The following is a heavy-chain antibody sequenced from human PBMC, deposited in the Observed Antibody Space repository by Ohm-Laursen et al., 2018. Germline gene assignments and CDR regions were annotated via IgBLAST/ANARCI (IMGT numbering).Heavy chain of an antibody. J-gene: IGHJ4*02. CDR2: ISNTATTT. CDR3: AKGGGAEFDH. V-gene: IGHV3-23*01. D-gene: IGHD3-16*01. Sequence: SLRLSCSASGFIFTSYAMSWVRQAPGKGLEWVSTISNTATTTFYADSVKGRFTISRDNSWNTVYVQMNSLRAEDTAVYYCAKGGGAEFDHRGQGTLVTVSS. CDR1: GFIFTSYA.